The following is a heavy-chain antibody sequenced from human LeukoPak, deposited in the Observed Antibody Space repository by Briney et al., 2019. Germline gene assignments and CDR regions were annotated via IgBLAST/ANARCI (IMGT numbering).Heavy chain of an antibody. D-gene: IGHD3-22*01. CDR1: GFTFSDYY. V-gene: IGHV3-11*01. Sequence: GGALRLSCAASGFTFSDYYMSWIRQAPGKGLEWVSYISSSCSTIYYADSVKGRFTISRDNAKNSLYLQMNSLRAEDTAVYYCARDRGDYYDNRASGAFDIWGQGTMVTVSS. J-gene: IGHJ3*02. CDR2: ISSSCSTI. CDR3: ARDRGDYYDNRASGAFDI.